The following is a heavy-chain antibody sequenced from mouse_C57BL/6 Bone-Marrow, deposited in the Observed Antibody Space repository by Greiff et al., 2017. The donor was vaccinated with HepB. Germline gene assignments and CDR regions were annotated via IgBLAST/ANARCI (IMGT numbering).Heavy chain of an antibody. V-gene: IGHV1-62-2*01. Sequence: LVKPGASVKLSCKASGYTFTEYTIHWVKQRSGQGLEWIGWFYPGSGSIKYNEKFKDKATLTADKSSSTVYMGLSRLTSEDSAVYFCARHEGGWLLRGAWFAYWGQGTLVTVSA. CDR2: FYPGSGSI. CDR3: ARHEGGWLLRGAWFAY. CDR1: GYTFTEYT. J-gene: IGHJ3*01. D-gene: IGHD2-3*01.